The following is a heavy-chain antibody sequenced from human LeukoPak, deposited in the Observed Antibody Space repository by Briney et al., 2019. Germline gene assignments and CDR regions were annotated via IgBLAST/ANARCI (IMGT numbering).Heavy chain of an antibody. V-gene: IGHV3-23*01. D-gene: IGHD3-22*01. J-gene: IGHJ4*02. CDR3: AKASAMIVVVSKHFDY. CDR1: GFTFSSYA. CDR2: ISGSGGST. Sequence: TGGSLRLSCAASGFTFSSYAMSWVRQAPGKGLEWVSAISGSGGSTYCADSVKGRFTISRDNSKNTLYLQMNSLRAEDTAVYYCAKASAMIVVVSKHFDYWGQGTLVTVSS.